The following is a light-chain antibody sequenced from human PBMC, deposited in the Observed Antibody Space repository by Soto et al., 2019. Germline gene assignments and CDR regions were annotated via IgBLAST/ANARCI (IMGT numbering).Light chain of an antibody. CDR3: QQYKNWPL. Sequence: IVMTQSPATLSVSPGESVTLSCTASHSVSSHVAWYQQKPGQAPRILLYGASTRATGIPARFSGSGGGTDFTLTISSVQSEDFAVYFCQQYKNWPLFGQGTRLEI. CDR1: HSVSSH. V-gene: IGKV3-15*01. CDR2: GAS. J-gene: IGKJ5*01.